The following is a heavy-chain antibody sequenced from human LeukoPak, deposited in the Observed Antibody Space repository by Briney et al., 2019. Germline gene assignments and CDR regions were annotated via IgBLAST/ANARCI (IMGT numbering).Heavy chain of an antibody. CDR2: IIPIFGTA. CDR1: GGTFSRYA. V-gene: IGHV1-69*13. Sequence: ASVKVSCKASGGTFSRYAISWVRQAPGQGLEWMGGIIPIFGTANYAQKFQGRVTITADESTSTAYMELSSLRSEDTTVYYCARNAVPDRPFSGMDVWGKGTTVTVSS. J-gene: IGHJ6*04. CDR3: ARNAVPDRPFSGMDV. D-gene: IGHD2-2*01.